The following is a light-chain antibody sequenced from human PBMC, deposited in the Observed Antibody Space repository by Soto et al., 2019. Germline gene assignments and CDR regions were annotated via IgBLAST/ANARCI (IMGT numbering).Light chain of an antibody. V-gene: IGKV3D-15*02. J-gene: IGKJ2*01. CDR2: GAS. CDR3: QQHTNSPHS. Sequence: ETVMTQSPVTLSVSPGERATLSCRASQTVDNNLAWYQQKPGQPPRLLIFGASTRATGIPPRFSGSGSGTDFTLTINSLQSEDFAVYFCQQHTNSPHSFGQGTKLEIK. CDR1: QTVDNN.